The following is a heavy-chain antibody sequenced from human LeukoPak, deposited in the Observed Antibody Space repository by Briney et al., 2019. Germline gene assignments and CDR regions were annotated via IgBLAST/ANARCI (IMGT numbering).Heavy chain of an antibody. CDR3: ARDEVVAAPNYFGMVV. CDR1: GYTFTSYD. Sequence: ASVKVSCMASGYTFTSYDVNWVRQATGQGLEWMGWMNPNSGNTGLAQKFQGRVTLTRDTSLSTAYMELSNPRSDDTAVYYCARDEVVAAPNYFGMVVWGQGTTVSVSS. CDR2: MNPNSGNT. V-gene: IGHV1-8*01. D-gene: IGHD2-15*01. J-gene: IGHJ6*02.